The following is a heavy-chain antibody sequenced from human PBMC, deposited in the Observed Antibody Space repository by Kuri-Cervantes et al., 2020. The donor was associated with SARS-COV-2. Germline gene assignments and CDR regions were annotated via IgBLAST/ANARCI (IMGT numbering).Heavy chain of an antibody. CDR2: IYTSGST. CDR1: GGSISSGSYY. CDR3: ARVWGPLTGFFDY. D-gene: IGHD3-16*01. J-gene: IGHJ4*02. V-gene: IGHV4-61*02. Sequence: SETLSLTCTVSGGSISSGSYYWSWIRQPAGKGLEWIGRIYTSGSTNYNPSLKSRVTISVDTSQNQFSLKLSSVTAADTAVYYCARVWGPLTGFFDYWGQGTLVTVSS.